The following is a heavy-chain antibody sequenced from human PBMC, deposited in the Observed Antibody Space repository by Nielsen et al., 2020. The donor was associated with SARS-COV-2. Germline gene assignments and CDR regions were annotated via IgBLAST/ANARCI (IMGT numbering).Heavy chain of an antibody. D-gene: IGHD3-10*01. CDR1: GDSVSSNDW. J-gene: IGHJ5*02. V-gene: IGHV4-4*02. CDR2: VSHSGST. CDR3: ARGTGGLWFGEWFDP. Sequence: SETLSLTCAVSGDSVSSNDWWTWVRQSPGKGLEWIGEVSHSGSTNYNPSLKSRVTLSMDKSKNQFSLRLTSVSAADTAVYYCARGTGGLWFGEWFDPWGQGTLVTVSS.